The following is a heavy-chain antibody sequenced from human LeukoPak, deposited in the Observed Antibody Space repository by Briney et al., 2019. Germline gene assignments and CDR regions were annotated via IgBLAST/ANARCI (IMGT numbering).Heavy chain of an antibody. Sequence: GGSLRLSCAASGFTFSSYRMSWVRQAPGKGLEWVANIKQDGSEKHYVDSVKGRFTISRDNAKNSLYLQMNSLRAEDTAVYYCARDTRGIAAAGNYYGMDVWGQGTTVTVSS. CDR1: GFTFSSYR. CDR2: IKQDGSEK. D-gene: IGHD6-13*01. CDR3: ARDTRGIAAAGNYYGMDV. V-gene: IGHV3-7*01. J-gene: IGHJ6*02.